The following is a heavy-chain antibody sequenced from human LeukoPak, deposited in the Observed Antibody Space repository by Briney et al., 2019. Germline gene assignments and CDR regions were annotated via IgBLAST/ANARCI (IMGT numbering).Heavy chain of an antibody. J-gene: IGHJ3*02. CDR3: ARAAGIVGARSNAFDT. D-gene: IGHD1-26*01. CDR1: GGTFSSYA. V-gene: IGHV1-69*13. Sequence: SVKVSCKASGGTFSSYAISWVRQAPGQGLEWMGGIIPIFGTANYAQKFQGRVTITADESTSTAYMELSSLRSEDTAVYYCARAAGIVGARSNAFDTWGQGTMVTVSS. CDR2: IIPIFGTA.